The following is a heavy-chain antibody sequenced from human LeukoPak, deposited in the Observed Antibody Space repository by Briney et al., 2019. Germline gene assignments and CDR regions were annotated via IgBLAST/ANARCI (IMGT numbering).Heavy chain of an antibody. CDR3: ATSRGPGSHWFDP. D-gene: IGHD3-10*01. J-gene: IGHJ5*02. V-gene: IGHV3-23*01. Sequence: GGSLRLSCAASGFTFSSFALSRVRQAPEQGLEWVSTVSDNTYYADSVRGRFTISRDDSKNTLYLQMDSLRADDTAIYSCATSRGPGSHWFDPWGQGTLVTVSS. CDR2: VSDNT. CDR1: GFTFSSFA.